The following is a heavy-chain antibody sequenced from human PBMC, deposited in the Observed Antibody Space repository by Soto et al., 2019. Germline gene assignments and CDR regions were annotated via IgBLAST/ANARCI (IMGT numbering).Heavy chain of an antibody. Sequence: QVQLVQSGAEVKKAGSSVKVSCKASGGTFSSYAISWVRQAPGQGLEWMGGIIPIFGTANYAQKFQGRVTITADESTSTAYMELSSLRSEDSAVYYCARSDSVRGVIIGGYDYWGQGTLVTVSS. CDR2: IIPIFGTA. CDR3: ARSDSVRGVIIGGYDY. CDR1: GGTFSSYA. J-gene: IGHJ4*02. D-gene: IGHD3-10*01. V-gene: IGHV1-69*01.